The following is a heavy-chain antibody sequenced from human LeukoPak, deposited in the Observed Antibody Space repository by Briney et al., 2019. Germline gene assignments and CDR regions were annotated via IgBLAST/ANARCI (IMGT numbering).Heavy chain of an antibody. CDR3: ARPNTWGIVVVPAEVWGPFDP. CDR1: GFTFKNYW. CDR2: INDDGSGT. J-gene: IGHJ5*02. D-gene: IGHD2-2*01. V-gene: IGHV3-74*01. Sequence: PGGSLRLSCAASGFTFKNYWMHWVRQAPGKGPVWVSRINDDGSGTSYADSVKGRFTISRDDAKSTLYLQMNSLRAEDTAVYYCARPNTWGIVVVPAEVWGPFDPWGQGTLVTVSS.